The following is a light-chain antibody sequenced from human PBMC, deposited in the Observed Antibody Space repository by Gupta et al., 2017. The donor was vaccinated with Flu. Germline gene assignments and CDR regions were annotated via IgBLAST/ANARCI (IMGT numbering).Light chain of an antibody. V-gene: IGKV3-11*01. J-gene: IGKJ4*01. CDR1: QSVSSY. CDR2: DAS. Sequence: EIVLPPSPATLSLSPGDRATLSCRASQSVSSYLAWYQQQPGQAPRLLIYDASTRATGIPARFSGSGSGTDFTLTISSLEPEDFAVDYCQQRSNGRPLTFGGGTKVEIK. CDR3: QQRSNGRPLT.